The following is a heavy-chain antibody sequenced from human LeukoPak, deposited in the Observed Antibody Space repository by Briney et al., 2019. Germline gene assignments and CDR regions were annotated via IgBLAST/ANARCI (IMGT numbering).Heavy chain of an antibody. D-gene: IGHD4-23*01. CDR2: IIPILGIA. V-gene: IGHV1-69*04. CDR3: ARDLDGGNRI. CDR1: GGTFSSYA. J-gene: IGHJ4*02. Sequence: SVKVSCKASGGTFSSYAISWVRQAPGQGLEWMGRIIPILGIANYAQKFQGRVMITADKSTTTAYMELSSLRSEDTAVYYCARDLDGGNRIWGQGTLVTVSS.